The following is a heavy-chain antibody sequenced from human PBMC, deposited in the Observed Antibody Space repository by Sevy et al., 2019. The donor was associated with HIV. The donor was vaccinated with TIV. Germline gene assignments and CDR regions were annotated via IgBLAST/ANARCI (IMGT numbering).Heavy chain of an antibody. J-gene: IGHJ4*02. CDR3: ARPTFDFWSGYETLDY. Sequence: GESLKISCKGSGYSFTSYWIGWVRQMPGKGLEWMGIIYPGDSDTRYSPSFQGQVTISADKSISTAYLQWSSRKASDTAMYYCARPTFDFWSGYETLDYWGQGTLVTVSS. CDR1: GYSFTSYW. D-gene: IGHD3-3*01. V-gene: IGHV5-51*01. CDR2: IYPGDSDT.